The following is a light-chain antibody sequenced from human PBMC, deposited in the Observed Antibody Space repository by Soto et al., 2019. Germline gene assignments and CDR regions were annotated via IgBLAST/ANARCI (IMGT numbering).Light chain of an antibody. CDR2: EGT. J-gene: IGLJ3*02. CDR3: CAYAGSSTFWV. Sequence: SALTKPASVSASAGQSITISCTGTSSDVGSYDLVSWYQHHPAKAPKLILYEGTKRPSGVSNRFSGSKSGNTASLTISGLQAEDETDYHCCAYAGSSTFWVFGGGTKVTFL. CDR1: SSDVGSYDL. V-gene: IGLV2-23*01.